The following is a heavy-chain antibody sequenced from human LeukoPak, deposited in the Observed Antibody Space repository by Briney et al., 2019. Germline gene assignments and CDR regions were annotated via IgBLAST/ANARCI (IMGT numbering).Heavy chain of an antibody. D-gene: IGHD3-22*01. Sequence: GGSLRLSCAASGFTFSSYAMSWVRQAPGKGLEWVGRIKSRTDGGTTDYAAPVKGRFTISRDDSKNTLYLQMNSLKTEDTAVYYCTTSDYYDSSGYYYGYYFDYWGQGTLVTVSS. CDR2: IKSRTDGGTT. V-gene: IGHV3-15*01. J-gene: IGHJ4*02. CDR1: GFTFSSYA. CDR3: TTSDYYDSSGYYYGYYFDY.